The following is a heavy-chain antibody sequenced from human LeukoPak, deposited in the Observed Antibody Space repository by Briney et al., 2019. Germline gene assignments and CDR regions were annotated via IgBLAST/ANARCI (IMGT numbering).Heavy chain of an antibody. CDR3: ATGGSEYRSDWFDS. CDR2: LTRTSSAT. J-gene: IGHJ5*01. CDR1: GFRFSSYD. D-gene: IGHD5-18*01. V-gene: IGHV3-48*01. Sequence: PGGSLRLSCVGSGFRFSSYDMNWVRQAPGGGLEWLSYLTRTSSATWYADSVKGRFTIFRDNAKSSLYLQMNSLRVEDTAVYYCATGGSEYRSDWFDSWGQGTLVNVAS.